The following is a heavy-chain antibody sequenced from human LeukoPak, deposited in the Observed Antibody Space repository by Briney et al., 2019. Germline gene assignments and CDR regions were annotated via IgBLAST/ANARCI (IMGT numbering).Heavy chain of an antibody. Sequence: SETLSLTCAVYGGSFSGYYWSWIRQPPGKGLEWIGEINHSGSTNYNPSLKSRVTISVDTSKNQFSLKLSSVTAADTAVYYCARGSVIGSYYFDYWGQGTLVTVSS. D-gene: IGHD3-16*02. CDR3: ARGSVIGSYYFDY. CDR2: INHSGST. CDR1: GGSFSGYY. V-gene: IGHV4-34*01. J-gene: IGHJ4*02.